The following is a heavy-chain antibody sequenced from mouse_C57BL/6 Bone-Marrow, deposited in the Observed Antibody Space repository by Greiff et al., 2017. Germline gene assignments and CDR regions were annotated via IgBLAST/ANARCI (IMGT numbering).Heavy chain of an antibody. CDR1: GYTFTSYW. Sequence: QVQLQQPGAELVMPGASVKLSCKASGYTFTSYWMNWVKQRPGQGLVWIGEIDPSDSYTNYNQKFKGKSTLTVDKSSSTAYMQLISLTSEESAVDYCARSDGYYGFAYWGQGTLVTVSA. J-gene: IGHJ3*01. V-gene: IGHV1-69*01. CDR3: ARSDGYYGFAY. D-gene: IGHD2-3*01. CDR2: IDPSDSYT.